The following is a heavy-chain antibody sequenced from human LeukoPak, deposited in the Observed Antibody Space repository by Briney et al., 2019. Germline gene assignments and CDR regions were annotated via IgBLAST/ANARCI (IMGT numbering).Heavy chain of an antibody. CDR2: ISDDGSNR. V-gene: IGHV3-30*18. J-gene: IGHJ2*01. Sequence: GGSLRLSCTASGFTLSSFGMHWVRQAPGKGLEWVAVISDDGSNRYYADSVKGRFTISRDNSKNTLYLQMNSPRAEDTAEYYCAKDADTATIIYWYFDLWGRGTLVTVSS. D-gene: IGHD5-18*01. CDR3: AKDADTATIIYWYFDL. CDR1: GFTLSSFG.